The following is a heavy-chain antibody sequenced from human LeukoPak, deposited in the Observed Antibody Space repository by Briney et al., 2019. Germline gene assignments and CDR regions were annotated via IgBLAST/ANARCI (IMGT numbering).Heavy chain of an antibody. CDR3: AKKVGLVSAPLYYFDV. V-gene: IGHV3-23*01. D-gene: IGHD5/OR15-5a*01. Sequence: AGGSLRLSCAASGFTFSSYAMSWVRHAPGKGLEWVSSIIGPGGSWDYADSVKGRFTISRDNSKNTLFLQMNSLRAEDTAIYYCAKKVGLVSAPLYYFDVWGQGTLVTVSS. CDR1: GFTFSSYA. CDR2: IIGPGGSW. J-gene: IGHJ4*02.